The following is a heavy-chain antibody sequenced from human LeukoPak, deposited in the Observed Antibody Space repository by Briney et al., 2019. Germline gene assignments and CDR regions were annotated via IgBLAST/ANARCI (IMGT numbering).Heavy chain of an antibody. CDR1: GGSFSGYY. Sequence: PSETLSLTCAVYGGSFSGYYWSWIRQPPGKGMEWIGEINHSGSTNYNPSLKSRVTISVDTSKNQFSLKLSSVTAADTAVYYCARGHYYDSSGYYSPHGMDVWGQGTTVTVSS. J-gene: IGHJ6*02. CDR2: INHSGST. V-gene: IGHV4-34*01. D-gene: IGHD3-22*01. CDR3: ARGHYYDSSGYYSPHGMDV.